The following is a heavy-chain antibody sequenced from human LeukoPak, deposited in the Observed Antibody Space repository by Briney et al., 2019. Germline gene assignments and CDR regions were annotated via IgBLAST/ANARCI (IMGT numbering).Heavy chain of an antibody. J-gene: IGHJ4*02. CDR2: ISWNSGSI. Sequence: GGSLRLSCAASGFTFDDYAMHWVRQAPGKGLEGVSGISWNSGSIGYADSVKGRSTISRDNAKNALYLQMNSLRAEDTALYYCARRVDENSDPYFDYWGQGTLVTVSS. D-gene: IGHD2-15*01. CDR1: GFTFDDYA. V-gene: IGHV3-9*01. CDR3: ARRVDENSDPYFDY.